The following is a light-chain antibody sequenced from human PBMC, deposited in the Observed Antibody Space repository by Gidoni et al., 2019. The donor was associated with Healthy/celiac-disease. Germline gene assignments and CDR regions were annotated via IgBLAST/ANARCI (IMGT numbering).Light chain of an antibody. V-gene: IGKV1-9*01. Sequence: DIQLTQPPPFLSASLGDRVTTTCRASQGISSYLAWYQQKPGKAPQLLIYAASAFQSGVPSRFSGSGSGTEFTLTISSLQPEDFATYYCQQLNSYPPWTFXQXTKVEIK. CDR2: AAS. CDR1: QGISSY. J-gene: IGKJ1*01. CDR3: QQLNSYPPWT.